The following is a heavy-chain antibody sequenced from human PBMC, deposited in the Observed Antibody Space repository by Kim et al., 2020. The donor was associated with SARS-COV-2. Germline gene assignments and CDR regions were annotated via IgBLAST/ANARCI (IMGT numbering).Heavy chain of an antibody. CDR3: ARHVPFSFEKSGSLNWFDP. D-gene: IGHD3-3*01. J-gene: IGHJ5*02. V-gene: IGHV4-39*01. Sequence: RVTISVDTSKNQFSLKMSSVTAADTAVYYCARHVPFSFEKSGSLNWFDPWGQGALVTVSS.